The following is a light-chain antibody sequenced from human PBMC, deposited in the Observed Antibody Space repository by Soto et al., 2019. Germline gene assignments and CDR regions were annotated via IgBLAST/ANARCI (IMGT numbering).Light chain of an antibody. CDR2: EAS. CDR3: QQYKSYPWT. J-gene: IGKJ1*01. V-gene: IGKV1-5*03. CDR1: QSIGTW. Sequence: IRMTQSPSTQSASIGDRVTITCRASQSIGTWLAWYQQKPGTAPKLLIYEASSLESGVPSIFSGSGSGTEFTLTISGLRPDDFATYYCQQYKSYPWTFGQGTKVEIK.